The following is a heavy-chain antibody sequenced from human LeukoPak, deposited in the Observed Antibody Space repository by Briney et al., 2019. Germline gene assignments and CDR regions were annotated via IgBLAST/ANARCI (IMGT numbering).Heavy chain of an antibody. CDR2: INPNSGGT. J-gene: IGHJ4*02. CDR3: ARDGQGYYYDSSGYFTGFDY. CDR1: GYTFTSYG. D-gene: IGHD3-22*01. Sequence: ASVKVSCKASGYTFTSYGIGWVRLAPGHGLEWMGWINPNSGGTNYAQKFQGRVTMTRDTSISTAYMELSRLRSDDTAVYYCARDGQGYYYDSSGYFTGFDYWGQGTLVTVSS. V-gene: IGHV1-2*02.